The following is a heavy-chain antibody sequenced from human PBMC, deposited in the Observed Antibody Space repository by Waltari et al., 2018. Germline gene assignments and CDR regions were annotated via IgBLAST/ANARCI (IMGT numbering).Heavy chain of an antibody. D-gene: IGHD6-19*01. V-gene: IGHV3-23*01. CDR3: AKCEMYDSGWCAFFRY. CDR1: EFTLRNSA. J-gene: IGHJ4*02. Sequence: DVRLSESGGGLAQPGGSLRLSCVASEFTLRNSAMSWVRQAPGGGLDGVSALVRMGFGTHYADSVKGRFAISRDNAKNTLYLQMNSLRAKDTAVYYCAKCEMYDSGWCAFFRYWGQGTLVTVSS. CDR2: LVRMGFGT.